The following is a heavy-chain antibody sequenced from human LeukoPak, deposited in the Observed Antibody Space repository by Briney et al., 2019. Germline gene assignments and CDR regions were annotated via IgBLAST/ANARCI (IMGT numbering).Heavy chain of an antibody. CDR1: GGSISRGSYY. V-gene: IGHV4-61*02. Sequence: SETLSLTCIVSGGSISRGSYYWNWIRQPAGKGLEWMGRIYNSGSTNHNPSLKSRVTISTDMSKNQLSLQLSSVTAADTAVYYCAREEVVVTAILYYYGMTSGAKGPRSPSP. J-gene: IGHJ6*02. CDR2: IYNSGST. CDR3: AREEVVVTAILYYYGMTS. D-gene: IGHD2-21*02.